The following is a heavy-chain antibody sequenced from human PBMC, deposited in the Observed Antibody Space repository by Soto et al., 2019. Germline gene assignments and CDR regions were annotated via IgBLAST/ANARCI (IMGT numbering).Heavy chain of an antibody. CDR2: INHSGST. V-gene: IGHV4-34*01. CDR1: GGSSSGYY. J-gene: IGHJ6*03. D-gene: IGHD4-4*01. Sequence: SETLSLTCAVYGGSSSGYYWSWIRQPTGKGLEWIGEINHSGSTNYNPSLKSRVTISVDTSKNQFSLKLSSVTAADTAVYYCARVVTPYYYYYYMEVWGKGTTVTVSS. CDR3: ARVVTPYYYYYYMEV.